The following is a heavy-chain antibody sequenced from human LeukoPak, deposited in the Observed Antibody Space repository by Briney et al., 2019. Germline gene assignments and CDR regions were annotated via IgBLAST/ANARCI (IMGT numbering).Heavy chain of an antibody. CDR2: ISYDGSNK. D-gene: IGHD5-24*01. V-gene: IGHV3-30*04. Sequence: GGSLRLSCAASGFTFSNYAIHWVRQAPGKGLEWVAVISYDGSNKYYADSVKGRFTISRDNSKNTLYLQMNSLRAEDTAVYYCATEMATIPYYYYGMDVWGQGTTVTVSS. CDR1: GFTFSNYA. CDR3: ATEMATIPYYYYGMDV. J-gene: IGHJ6*02.